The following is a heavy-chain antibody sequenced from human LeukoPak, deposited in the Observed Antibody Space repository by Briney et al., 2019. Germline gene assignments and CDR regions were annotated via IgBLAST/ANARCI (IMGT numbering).Heavy chain of an antibody. D-gene: IGHD1-14*01. J-gene: IGHJ3*02. CDR2: IYSGGST. Sequence: PGGSLRLSCAASGFIVSRSYMSWVRQAPGKGLEWVSVIYSGGSTYYADSVKGRFTISRDNSKNTLYLQMNSLRAEDTAVYYCAREPWNHVGDLDAFDIWGQGTMVTVSS. CDR3: AREPWNHVGDLDAFDI. CDR1: GFIVSRSY. V-gene: IGHV3-53*01.